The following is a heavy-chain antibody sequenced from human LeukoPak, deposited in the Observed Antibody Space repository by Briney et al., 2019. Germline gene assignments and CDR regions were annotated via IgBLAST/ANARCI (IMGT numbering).Heavy chain of an antibody. V-gene: IGHV3-9*01. CDR1: GFRFGDYT. Sequence: TGGSLRLSCAASGFRFGDYTMHWVRQPPGKGLEWVAGMTWNNGNIAYADSVKGRFTISRDNAKSSLYLQMSSLRAEDTAFYYCAKERGSLAARQFDSWGQGTLVTVSS. CDR2: MTWNNGNI. D-gene: IGHD6-6*01. CDR3: AKERGSLAARQFDS. J-gene: IGHJ4*02.